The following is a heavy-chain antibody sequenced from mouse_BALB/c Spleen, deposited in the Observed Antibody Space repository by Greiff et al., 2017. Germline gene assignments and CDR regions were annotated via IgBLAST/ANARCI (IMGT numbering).Heavy chain of an antibody. J-gene: IGHJ2*01. Sequence: EVKLVESGPELVKPGASVKMSCKASGYTFTSYVMHWVKQKPGQGLEWIGYINPYNDGTKYNVKFKGKATLTSDKSSSTAYMELSSLTSEDSAVYYCARWGITPGRVLDYWGQGTTLTVSS. V-gene: IGHV1-14*01. CDR1: GYTFTSYV. D-gene: IGHD2-4*01. CDR2: INPYNDGT. CDR3: ARWGITPGRVLDY.